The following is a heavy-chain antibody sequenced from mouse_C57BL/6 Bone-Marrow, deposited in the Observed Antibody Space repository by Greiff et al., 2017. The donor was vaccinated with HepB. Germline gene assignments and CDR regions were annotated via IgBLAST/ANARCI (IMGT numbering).Heavy chain of an antibody. V-gene: IGHV1-42*01. CDR1: GYSFTGYY. CDR3: ARRSPYYYGSSYLYYYAMDY. D-gene: IGHD1-1*01. Sequence: VQLQQSGPELVKPGASVKISCKASGYSFTGYYMNWVKQSPEKSLEWIGEINPSTGGTTYNQKFKAKATLTVDKSSSTAYMQLKSLTSEDSAVYYCARRSPYYYGSSYLYYYAMDYWGQGTSVTGSS. CDR2: INPSTGGT. J-gene: IGHJ4*01.